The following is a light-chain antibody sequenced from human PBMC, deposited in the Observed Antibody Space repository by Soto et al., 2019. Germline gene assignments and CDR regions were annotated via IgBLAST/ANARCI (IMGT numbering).Light chain of an antibody. J-gene: IGKJ1*01. CDR2: AVS. V-gene: IGKV1-39*01. CDR1: QSIRSY. CDR3: QQSYDLPWT. Sequence: IQMTQSPSSLSASVGDRVTIFCRTSQSIRSYLNWYHQKPGKVPKLLIFAVSSLHSGVPSRLSGGGSATNFTLTITGLQPEDSGTYYCQQSYDLPWTFGQGTKVDIK.